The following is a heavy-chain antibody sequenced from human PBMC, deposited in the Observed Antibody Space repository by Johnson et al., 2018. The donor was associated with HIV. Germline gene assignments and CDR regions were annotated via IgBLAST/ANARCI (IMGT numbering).Heavy chain of an antibody. CDR1: GFTFSSYA. CDR2: ISYDGSNK. J-gene: IGHJ3*02. V-gene: IGHV3-30*04. D-gene: IGHD2-21*02. CDR3: VRDDYAFHI. Sequence: QVQLVESGGGVVQPGRSLRLSCAASGFTFSSYAIHWVRQAPGKGLEWVAVISYDGSNKYYADSVRGRFTISRDNANNTLYLEMKSLRADDTAVYYCVRDDYAFHIWGQGTMVTVSS.